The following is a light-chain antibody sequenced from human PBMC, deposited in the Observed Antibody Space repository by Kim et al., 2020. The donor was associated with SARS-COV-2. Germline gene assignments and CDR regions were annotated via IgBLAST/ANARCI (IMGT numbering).Light chain of an antibody. CDR3: CSYAGTYTFV. Sequence: QSALTQPRSVSGSPGQSVTISCTGSSSDVGGYNYVSWFQQYPGKAPKLMIYDVTKWPSGVPDRFSGSKSGNTASLTISGLQAEDEAEYYCCSYAGTYTFVFGGGTKVTVL. CDR2: DVT. V-gene: IGLV2-11*01. CDR1: SSDVGGYNY. J-gene: IGLJ2*01.